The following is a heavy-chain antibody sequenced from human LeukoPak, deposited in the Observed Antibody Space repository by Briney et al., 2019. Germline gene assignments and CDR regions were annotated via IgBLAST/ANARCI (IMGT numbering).Heavy chain of an antibody. Sequence: SETLSLTCAVYGGSFSGYYWSWIRQPPGKGLEWIGEVNHSGSTNYNPSLKSRVTISVDTSKNQFSLKLSSVTAADTAVYYCARHFRYDYVWGSYRQLRYFDYWGQGTLVTVSS. V-gene: IGHV4-34*01. CDR2: VNHSGST. D-gene: IGHD3-16*02. J-gene: IGHJ4*02. CDR1: GGSFSGYY. CDR3: ARHFRYDYVWGSYRQLRYFDY.